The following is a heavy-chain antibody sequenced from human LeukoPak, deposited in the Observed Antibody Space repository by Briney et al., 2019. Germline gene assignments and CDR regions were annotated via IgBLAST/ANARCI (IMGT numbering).Heavy chain of an antibody. CDR3: AKGYYGSGSFDY. D-gene: IGHD3-10*01. CDR2: ISGSGGST. V-gene: IGHV3-23*01. Sequence: GGSLRLSCAASGFTFSSYVMSWVRQAPGKGLEWVSAISGSGGSTYYADSVKGRFTISRDNSKNTLYLQMNSLRAEDTAVYYCAKGYYGSGSFDYWGQGTLVTVSS. J-gene: IGHJ4*02. CDR1: GFTFSSYV.